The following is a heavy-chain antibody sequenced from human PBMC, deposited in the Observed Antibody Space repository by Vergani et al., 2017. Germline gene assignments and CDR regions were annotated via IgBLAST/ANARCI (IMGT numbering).Heavy chain of an antibody. Sequence: QVQLQESGPGLVKPSQTLSLTCTVPGGPISSGDSYWSWIRQTPGKGLEWIGYIYYSGITYYNPSLKSRVTISVDTSKNQFSLKLSSVTAADTAVYYCARDPLYGSGVVSNVWGKGTSVTVSP. D-gene: IGHD3-10*01. CDR1: GGPISSGDSY. CDR2: IYYSGIT. J-gene: IGHJ6*04. V-gene: IGHV4-30-4*01. CDR3: ARDPLYGSGVVSNV.